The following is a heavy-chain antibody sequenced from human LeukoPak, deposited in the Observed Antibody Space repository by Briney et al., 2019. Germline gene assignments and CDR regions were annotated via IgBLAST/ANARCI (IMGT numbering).Heavy chain of an antibody. J-gene: IGHJ3*02. D-gene: IGHD3-22*01. CDR1: GFTFSSYA. CDR2: ISGSGGST. Sequence: GGSLRLSCAASGFTFSSYAMSWVRQAPGKGLEWVSAISGSGGSTYYADSVKGRFTISRDNSKNTLYLQMNSLKTEDTAVYYCTTPYYYDSSGYLDAFDIWGQGTMVTVSS. CDR3: TTPYYYDSSGYLDAFDI. V-gene: IGHV3-23*01.